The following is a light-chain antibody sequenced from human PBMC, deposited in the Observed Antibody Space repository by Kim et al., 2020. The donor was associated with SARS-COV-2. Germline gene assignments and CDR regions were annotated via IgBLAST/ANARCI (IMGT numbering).Light chain of an antibody. CDR1: QSVPSSY. Sequence: EIVLTQSPGSLSLSPGETATLSCRASQSVPSSYVAWYQQKPGQPPRVVIYGASTRATGISDRFSGRGSAATDFTLTISRLEPEDSAVYYCQQYQTSPRTFGQGTKVDIK. CDR3: QQYQTSPRT. CDR2: GAS. J-gene: IGKJ1*01. V-gene: IGKV3-20*01.